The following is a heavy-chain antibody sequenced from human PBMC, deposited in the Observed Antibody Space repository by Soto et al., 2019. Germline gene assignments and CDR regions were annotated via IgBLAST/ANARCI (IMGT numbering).Heavy chain of an antibody. Sequence: SEPLSLTCTVSTASISGFHSSRHPKPAGKGLEWIGRIYATGTTAYNPSRKSLVMRSVDTSKKQFSLKLRSVTAADTAVYYCVRDGTKTLRDWFDPWGQGISVTVSS. CDR3: VRDGTKTLRDWFDP. D-gene: IGHD1-1*01. CDR1: TASISGFH. J-gene: IGHJ5*02. V-gene: IGHV4-4*07. CDR2: IYATGTT.